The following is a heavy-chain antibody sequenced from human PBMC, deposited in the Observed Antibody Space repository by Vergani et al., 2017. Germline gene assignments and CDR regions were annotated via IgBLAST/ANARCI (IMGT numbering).Heavy chain of an antibody. V-gene: IGHV3-74*03. Sequence: DVHLAESGGGFFQPGGSLRLSCSASGFSFNSYWMHWVRQVPGKGLLWVSRIKSDGSITAYADSVKGRFTISRDNAQNTLYLQMNSLRVEDTGVYYCARMDMGGGGREAPAFDHWGQGAPVTVNS. CDR3: ARMDMGGGGREAPAFDH. D-gene: IGHD2-2*03. J-gene: IGHJ4*02. CDR2: IKSDGSIT. CDR1: GFSFNSYW.